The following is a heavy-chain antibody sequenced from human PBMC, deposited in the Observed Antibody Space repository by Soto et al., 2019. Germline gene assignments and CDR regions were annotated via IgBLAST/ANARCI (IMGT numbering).Heavy chain of an antibody. Sequence: GGSLRLSCAASGFTFRSYAMSWVRQAPGKGLEWVSAISGSGGSTYYADSVKGRFTISRDNSKNTLYLQMNSLRAEDTAVYYCAKLPAAMDAPYYYYGMDVWGQGTTVTVSS. CDR1: GFTFRSYA. D-gene: IGHD2-2*01. V-gene: IGHV3-23*01. J-gene: IGHJ6*02. CDR3: AKLPAAMDAPYYYYGMDV. CDR2: ISGSGGST.